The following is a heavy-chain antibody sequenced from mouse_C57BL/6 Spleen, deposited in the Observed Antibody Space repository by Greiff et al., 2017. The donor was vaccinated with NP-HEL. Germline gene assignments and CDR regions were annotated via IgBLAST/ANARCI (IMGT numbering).Heavy chain of an antibody. D-gene: IGHD3-2*02. CDR1: GYTFTSYW. V-gene: IGHV1-69*01. J-gene: IGHJ2*01. Sequence: QVQLKESGAELVMPGASVKLSCKASGYTFTSYWMHWVKQRPGQGLEWIGEIDPSDSYTNSNHKFKGKSTLTVDKSSSTAYMQLSSLTSEDSAVYYGAREGYDGFYFDCWGQGTTLTVSS. CDR3: AREGYDGFYFDC. CDR2: IDPSDSYT.